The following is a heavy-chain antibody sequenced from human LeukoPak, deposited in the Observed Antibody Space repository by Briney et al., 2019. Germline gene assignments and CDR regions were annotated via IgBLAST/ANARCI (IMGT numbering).Heavy chain of an antibody. V-gene: IGHV4-59*08. CDR1: GGSISSYY. CDR2: IYYSGST. CDR3: ARLTGRFNWFDP. Sequence: SETLSLTCTVSGGSISSYYWSWIRQPPGKGLEWIGYIYYSGSTNYNPSLKSRVTISVDTSKNQFSLKLSSVTAADTAVYYCARLTGRFNWFDPWGQGTLVTVSS. J-gene: IGHJ5*02. D-gene: IGHD1-14*01.